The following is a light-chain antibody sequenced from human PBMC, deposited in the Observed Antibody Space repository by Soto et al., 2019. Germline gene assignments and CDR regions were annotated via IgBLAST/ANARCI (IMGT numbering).Light chain of an antibody. CDR3: QAWDSSTDVV. CDR2: QLS. Sequence: SYELTQPPSVSVSPGQTASITCPGDKLGDKYTCWYQQKPGQSPVLVIYQLSQRPSGIPERFSGSNSGNTATLTISGTQAMDEADYYCQAWDSSTDVVFGGGTKLTVL. J-gene: IGLJ2*01. V-gene: IGLV3-1*01. CDR1: KLGDKY.